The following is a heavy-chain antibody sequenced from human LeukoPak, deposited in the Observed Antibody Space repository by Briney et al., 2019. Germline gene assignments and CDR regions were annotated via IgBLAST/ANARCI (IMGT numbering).Heavy chain of an antibody. CDR1: GYTFSDYD. CDR3: ARDRAQMVRGVIIKSRYYHYMDV. V-gene: IGHV3-7*01. D-gene: IGHD3-10*01. CDR2: IKQDGSEK. J-gene: IGHJ6*03. Sequence: PWGSLRLSCAASGYTFSDYDMNWIRQVPGKGLEWVANIKQDGSEKYYVDSVKGRFTMFRDNAKNSLYLQMNSLRAEDTAVYYCARDRAQMVRGVIIKSRYYHYMDVWGKGTTVTISS.